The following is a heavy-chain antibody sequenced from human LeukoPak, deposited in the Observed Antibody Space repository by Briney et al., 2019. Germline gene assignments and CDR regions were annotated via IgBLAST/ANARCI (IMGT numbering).Heavy chain of an antibody. D-gene: IGHD3-3*01. CDR3: ARDVGREWLRPLFHAFDI. CDR1: GYTFTSYG. V-gene: IGHV1-18*01. Sequence: ASVKVSCKASGYTFTSYGISWVRQAPGQGLEGMGWISAYNGNTNYAQKLQGRVTMTTDTSTSTAYMELRSLRSADTPVYYCARDVGREWLRPLFHAFDIWGQGTMVTVSS. CDR2: ISAYNGNT. J-gene: IGHJ3*02.